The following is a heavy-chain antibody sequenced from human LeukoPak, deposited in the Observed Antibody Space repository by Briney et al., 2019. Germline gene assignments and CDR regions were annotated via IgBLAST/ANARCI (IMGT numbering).Heavy chain of an antibody. CDR2: INPNSGGT. V-gene: IGHV1-2*02. J-gene: IGHJ4*02. CDR3: ARESGEVATIQFDY. CDR1: GYTFTGYY. D-gene: IGHD5-12*01. Sequence: ASVKVSCKASGYTFTGYYMHWVRQAPGQGLEWMGRINPNSGGTNYAQKFQGRVTMTRDTSISTAYMELSRLRSDDTAVYYCARESGEVATIQFDYWGQGTLVTVSS.